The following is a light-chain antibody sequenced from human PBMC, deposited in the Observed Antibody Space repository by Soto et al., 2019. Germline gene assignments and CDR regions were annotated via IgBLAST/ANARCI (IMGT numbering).Light chain of an antibody. CDR3: QEYNNWHPIT. V-gene: IGKV3-15*01. CDR1: QSISSK. Sequence: EVVLTHSPGTLSLSPCERATLSCRASQSISSKLAWYQQKPGQAPRLLIYGASTRATGIPVRFSGSGSGTEFTLTITSLQSEDFAVYYCQEYNNWHPITFGGGTKVDNK. CDR2: GAS. J-gene: IGKJ4*01.